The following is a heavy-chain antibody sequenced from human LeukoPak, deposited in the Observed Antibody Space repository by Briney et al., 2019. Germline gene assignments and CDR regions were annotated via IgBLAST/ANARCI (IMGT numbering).Heavy chain of an antibody. J-gene: IGHJ3*02. V-gene: IGHV1-24*01. D-gene: IGHD3-22*01. CDR3: TRADTRRFTMTVGLPVHDVFDI. CDR2: FDPEDGET. CDR1: GYTLTELS. Sequence: ASVKVSCKVSGYTLTELSMHWVRQAPGKGLEWMGGFDPEDGETIYAQKFQGRVTMTEDTSTDTAYMELSSLRSEDTAVYFCTRADTRRFTMTVGLPVHDVFDIWGQGTMVTVSS.